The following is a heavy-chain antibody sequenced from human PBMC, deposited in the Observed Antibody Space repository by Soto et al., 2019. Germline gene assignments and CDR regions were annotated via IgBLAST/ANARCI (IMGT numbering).Heavy chain of an antibody. CDR1: GFTFTSDS. CDR2: ISSHGRDI. CDR3: ARGAALAGKLDL. Sequence: EVQLVESGGGLVKPGGSVRLSCEASGFTFTSDSMTWVRQAPWKGLEWVSSISSHGRDIFYADSVKGRFTISRDNAKDSLHLQMNCLTGEDSAVYYCARGAALAGKLDLWGQGTLVTVSS. D-gene: IGHD6-19*01. V-gene: IGHV3-21*06. J-gene: IGHJ4*02.